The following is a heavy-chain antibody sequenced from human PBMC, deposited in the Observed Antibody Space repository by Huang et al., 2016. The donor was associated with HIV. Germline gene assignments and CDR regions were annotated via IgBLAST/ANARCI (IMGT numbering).Heavy chain of an antibody. CDR3: ARGSLEYSVSSSLDY. D-gene: IGHD4-4*01. J-gene: IGHJ4*02. CDR2: LMPVFKSP. V-gene: IGHV1-69*13. CDR1: GGPFRSYS. Sequence: QVQLLQSGAEVKKPGSSVKVSCKASGGPFRSYSIAWVRQAHGQGLEWMAILMPVFKSPNYEQKLQGRVRVTADESTSTVYMELRDLGPDDTAVYFCARGSLEYSVSSSLDYWGQGTHVTVSS.